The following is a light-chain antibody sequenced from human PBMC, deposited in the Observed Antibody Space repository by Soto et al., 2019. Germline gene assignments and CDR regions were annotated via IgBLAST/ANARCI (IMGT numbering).Light chain of an antibody. CDR1: QGISDY. Sequence: DIQLTQSPSFLSASVGDRVTISCRASQGISDYLAWYQQKPGKAHNLLIYGASTLQSGVPSRFSGSASGTEFTLPISSLQPEDFATYFCQQFNAYPLTFGGGTKLEIK. V-gene: IGKV1-9*01. J-gene: IGKJ4*01. CDR2: GAS. CDR3: QQFNAYPLT.